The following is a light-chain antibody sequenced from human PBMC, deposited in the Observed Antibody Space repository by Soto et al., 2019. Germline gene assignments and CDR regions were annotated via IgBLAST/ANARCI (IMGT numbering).Light chain of an antibody. CDR2: NAS. CDR3: QQYNSWT. V-gene: IGKV1-5*03. J-gene: IGKJ1*01. Sequence: DIQMTQSPSTLSASVGDRVTITCRASQSISSWLAWYQQKPGKAPKPLIYNASSLESGVPSRFSGSGSGTEFTLTISNLQPDDFATYYFQQYNSWTFGQGTKVEIK. CDR1: QSISSW.